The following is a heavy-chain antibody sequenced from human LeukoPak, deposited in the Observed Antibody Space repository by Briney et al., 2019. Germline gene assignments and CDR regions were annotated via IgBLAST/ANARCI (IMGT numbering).Heavy chain of an antibody. CDR3: ARAVLLQAGCEYYYYGMDV. Sequence: SETLSLTCTVSGGSISSYYWSWIRQPAGKGLEWIGRIYTSGSTNYNPSLKSRVTMSVDTSKDQFSLKLSSVTAADTAVYYCARAVLLQAGCEYYYYGMDVWGQGTTVTVSS. CDR1: GGSISSYY. D-gene: IGHD4-11*01. CDR2: IYTSGST. V-gene: IGHV4-4*07. J-gene: IGHJ6*02.